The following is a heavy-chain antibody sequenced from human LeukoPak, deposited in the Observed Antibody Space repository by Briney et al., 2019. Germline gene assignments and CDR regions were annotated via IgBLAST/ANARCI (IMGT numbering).Heavy chain of an antibody. D-gene: IGHD6-6*01. CDR2: IRYDGSNK. V-gene: IGHV3-30*02. CDR1: GFTFSSYG. CDR3: AKLYEQLAYYYYYYMDV. J-gene: IGHJ6*03. Sequence: PGGSLRLSCAASGFTFSSYGMHWVRQAPGMGLEWVAFIRYDGSNKYYADSVKGRFTISRDNSKNTLYLQMNSLRAEDTAVYYCAKLYEQLAYYYYYYMDVWGKGTTVTVSS.